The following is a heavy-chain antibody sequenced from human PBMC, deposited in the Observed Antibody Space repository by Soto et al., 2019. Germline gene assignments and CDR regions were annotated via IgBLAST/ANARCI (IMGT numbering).Heavy chain of an antibody. Sequence: QEQLVESGGGVVQPGRSLRLSCAASGFALTPYAMHWVRQAPGKGLEWVAIISYDGSYRSYGDSVKGRFTISRDNSENSLYLQRDTLRSEDTAVYYCARDWDRGGGSYLWKFDLWGRVTLVTVS. CDR2: ISYDGSYR. V-gene: IGHV3-30-3*01. D-gene: IGHD1-26*01. J-gene: IGHJ2*01. CDR1: GFALTPYA. CDR3: ARDWDRGGGSYLWKFDL.